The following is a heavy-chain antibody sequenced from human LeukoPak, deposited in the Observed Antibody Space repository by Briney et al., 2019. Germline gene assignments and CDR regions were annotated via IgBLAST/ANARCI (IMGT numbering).Heavy chain of an antibody. J-gene: IGHJ5*02. V-gene: IGHV4-38-2*02. CDR1: GYSISSGYY. D-gene: IGHD6-19*01. CDR2: IYHSGST. CDR3: AIGGTIAVAGSWFDP. Sequence: SETLSLTCTVSGYSISSGYYWGWIRQPPGKGLEWIGSIYHSGSTYYNPSLKSRVTISVDTSKNQFSLKLSSVTAADTAVYYCAIGGTIAVAGSWFDPWGQGTLVTVSS.